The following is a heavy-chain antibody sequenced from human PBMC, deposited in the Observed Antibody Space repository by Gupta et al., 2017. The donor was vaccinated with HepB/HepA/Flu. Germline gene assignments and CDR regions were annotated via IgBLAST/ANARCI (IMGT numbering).Heavy chain of an antibody. D-gene: IGHD1-26*01. Sequence: QLQLQESGPGLVKPSETLSLTCTVSGCSISTGIYYWGWIRQPPGKGLEWIGSIYYSGSTYYNPSLKSRATVSVDTSKKQFYLKLSSVTATDTSLYFCARHAIVGATRYFDYWGQGTLVTVSS. CDR2: IYYSGST. CDR1: GCSISTGIYY. J-gene: IGHJ4*02. CDR3: ARHAIVGATRYFDY. V-gene: IGHV4-39*01.